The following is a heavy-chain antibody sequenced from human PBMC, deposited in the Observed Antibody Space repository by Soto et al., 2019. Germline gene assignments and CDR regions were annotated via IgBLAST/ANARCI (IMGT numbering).Heavy chain of an antibody. J-gene: IGHJ5*02. D-gene: IGHD2-15*01. V-gene: IGHV1-69*13. CDR2: IIPIFGTA. CDR3: AYCSGGSCRKNWFDP. CDR1: GGTFSSYA. Sequence: SVKVSCKASGGTFSSYAISWVRQAPGQGLEWMGGIIPIFGTANYAQKFQGRVTITADESTSTAYMELSSLRSEDTAVYYCAYCSGGSCRKNWFDPWGQGTLVTVSS.